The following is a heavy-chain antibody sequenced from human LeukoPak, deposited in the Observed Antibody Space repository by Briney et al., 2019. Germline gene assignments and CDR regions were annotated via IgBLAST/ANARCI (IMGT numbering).Heavy chain of an antibody. CDR2: ISSSSSYI. CDR3: ARGYGFGWFDP. J-gene: IGHJ5*02. D-gene: IGHD3-10*01. Sequence: GESLRLSCAASGFTFTTYWMSWVRQAPGKGLEWVSSISSSSSYIYYADSVKGRFTISRDNAKNSLYLQMNSLRAEDTAVYYCARGYGFGWFDPWGQGTLVTVSS. V-gene: IGHV3-21*01. CDR1: GFTFTTYW.